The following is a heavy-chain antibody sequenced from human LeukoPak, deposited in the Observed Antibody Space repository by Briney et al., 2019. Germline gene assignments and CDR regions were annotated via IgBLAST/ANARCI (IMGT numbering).Heavy chain of an antibody. CDR1: GFTLSSYE. V-gene: IGHV3-48*03. CDR2: ISSSGSTI. CDR3: ARVRSTIAAALDY. J-gene: IGHJ4*02. Sequence: GGSLRLSCAASGFTLSSYEMNWVRQAPGKGLEWVSYISSSGSTIYYADSVKGRFTISRDNAKNSLYLQMNSLRAEDTAVYYCARVRSTIAAALDYWGQGTLVTVSS. D-gene: IGHD6-13*01.